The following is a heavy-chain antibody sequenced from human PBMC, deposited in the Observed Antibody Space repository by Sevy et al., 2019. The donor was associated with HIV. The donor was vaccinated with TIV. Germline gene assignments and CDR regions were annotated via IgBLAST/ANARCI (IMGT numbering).Heavy chain of an antibody. CDR3: AALGDSSGYFHY. CDR1: GGSISSYY. CDR2: IYYSGST. J-gene: IGHJ4*02. V-gene: IGHV4-59*01. D-gene: IGHD3-22*01. Sequence: SETLSLTCTVSGGSISSYYWSWIWQPPGKGLEWIGYIYYSGSTNYNPSLKSRVTISVDTSKNQFSLKLSSVTAADTAVYYCAALGDSSGYFHYWGQGTLVTVSS.